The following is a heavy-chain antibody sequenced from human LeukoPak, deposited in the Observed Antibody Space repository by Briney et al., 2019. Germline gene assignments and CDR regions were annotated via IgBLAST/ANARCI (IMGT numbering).Heavy chain of an antibody. V-gene: IGHV3-23*01. CDR3: AKSPQWHYDY. J-gene: IGHJ4*02. CDR1: GFTFSSYA. D-gene: IGHD6-19*01. CDR2: IGGSGNNI. Sequence: GGSLRLSCAASGFTFSSYAMAWVRQAPGKGLEWVSGIGGSGNNIHYADSVQGRFTTSRDNSKNTFLQMNSLRAEDTAVYYCAKSPQWHYDYWGRGTLVTVSS.